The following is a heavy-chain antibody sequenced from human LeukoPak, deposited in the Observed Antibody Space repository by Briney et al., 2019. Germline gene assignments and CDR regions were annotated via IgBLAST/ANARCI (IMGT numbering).Heavy chain of an antibody. CDR1: GGSIGGDY. D-gene: IGHD6-19*01. V-gene: IGHV4-59*08. J-gene: IGHJ4*02. CDR3: AKYGKSGWSIDN. Sequence: SETLSLTCTVSGGSIGGDYWTWIRQPPGKGLQYIGYIYHTGATNYNPSLKSRVTLSVDTSKNQFSLKLNSVTAADTAVYFCAKYGKSGWSIDNWGQGTLVTVSS. CDR2: IYHTGAT.